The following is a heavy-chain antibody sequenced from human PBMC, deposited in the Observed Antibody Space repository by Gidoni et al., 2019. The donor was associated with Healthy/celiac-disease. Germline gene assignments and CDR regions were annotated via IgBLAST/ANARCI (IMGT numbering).Heavy chain of an antibody. J-gene: IGHJ3*02. CDR1: GGSISSYY. CDR2: IYYSGST. Sequence: QVQLQESGPGLVKPSETLSLTCTVSGGSISSYYWSWILQPPGKGLEWIGYIYYSGSTNYNPSLKSRVTISVDTSKNQFSLKLSYVTAADTAVYYCARHSGSYIGAFDIWGQGKMVTVSS. D-gene: IGHD1-26*01. V-gene: IGHV4-59*08. CDR3: ARHSGSYIGAFDI.